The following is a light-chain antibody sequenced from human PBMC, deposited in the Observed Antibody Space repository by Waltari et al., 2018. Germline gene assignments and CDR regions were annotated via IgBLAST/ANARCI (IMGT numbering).Light chain of an antibody. CDR2: AAS. J-gene: IGKJ1*01. V-gene: IGKV1-39*01. CDR1: QTIAKY. Sequence: DIQMTQSPSSLSASVGDRVTITCRASQTIAKYLNWYHQKPGKAPKLLIYAASTLQSGVPSMCSGSRCGRDYTLTIIGMQPEDFATYFCQQSYRSPWTFGQGTRVDIK. CDR3: QQSYRSPWT.